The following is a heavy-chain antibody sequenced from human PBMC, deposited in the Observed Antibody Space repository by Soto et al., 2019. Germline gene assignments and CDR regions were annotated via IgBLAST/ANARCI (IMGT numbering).Heavy chain of an antibody. CDR2: KNPNSGNT. CDR1: GYTFTSYD. Sequence: QVQLVQSGAEVKKPGASVKVSCKASGYTFTSYDINWVRQATGQGLEWMGWKNPNSGNTGYAQKFQDRVTMTRNTSITTAYMELSSLRSEDTAVYYCARWPDGYYYYGMDVWGQGTTVTVSS. V-gene: IGHV1-8*01. CDR3: ARWPDGYYYYGMDV. J-gene: IGHJ6*02.